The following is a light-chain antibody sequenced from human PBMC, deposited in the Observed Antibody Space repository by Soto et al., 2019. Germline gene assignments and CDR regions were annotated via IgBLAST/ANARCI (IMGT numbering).Light chain of an antibody. J-gene: IGLJ1*01. CDR1: SSNIGGNS. V-gene: IGLV1-51*01. CDR2: DDN. CDR3: GSWDSSLSAYV. Sequence: QSVLTQPPSVSAAPGQKVTISCPGSSSNIGGNSVSWYQQLPGTAPKLLIYDDNKRPSGIPDRFSGPRSGTSATLGITGFQTGDEPDYYCGSWDSSLSAYVFGTGTKV.